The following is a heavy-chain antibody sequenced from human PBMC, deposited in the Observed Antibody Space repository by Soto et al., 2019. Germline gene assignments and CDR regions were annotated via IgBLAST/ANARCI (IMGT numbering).Heavy chain of an antibody. D-gene: IGHD3-3*01. CDR1: GFTFDDFG. Sequence: EVQLVESGGGVVRPGGSLRLSCAASGFTFDDFGMSWVREAPGKGLEWVAGINWNGATIGYADSVKGRFTISRDNAKNSLYLQMSSLRAEDTALYYCERSNYYDDYWSPYDYWGQGTLVTVPS. V-gene: IGHV3-20*04. CDR2: INWNGATI. CDR3: ERSNYYDDYWSPYDY. J-gene: IGHJ4*02.